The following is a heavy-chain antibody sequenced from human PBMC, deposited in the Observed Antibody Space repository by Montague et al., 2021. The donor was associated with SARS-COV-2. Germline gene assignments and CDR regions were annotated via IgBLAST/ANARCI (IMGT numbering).Heavy chain of an antibody. CDR3: ATESILGVVIYAFAF. J-gene: IGHJ3*01. CDR2: FDPEHGET. V-gene: IGHV1-24*01. Sequence: SVKVSCKAFGYTLSEVPIHWVRQAPGEGLEWMGGFDPEHGETHYTQKFQGRVTMTEDPSTETAYLELNNLISDDTAIYYCATESILGVVIYAFAFWGQGTSVTVSS. CDR1: GYTLSEVP. D-gene: IGHD3-3*02.